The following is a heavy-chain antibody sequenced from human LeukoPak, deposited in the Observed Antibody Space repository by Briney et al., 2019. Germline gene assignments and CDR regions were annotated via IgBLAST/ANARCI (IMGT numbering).Heavy chain of an antibody. Sequence: PGGSLGLSCSASGFTFSTFAMSWVRQAPGKGLEWVSSISTSGTVTYYADSMKGRFTISRDNSKNTVHLQMNSLRAEDTAIYFCARVGSSTTWYQGFDPWGQGTLVTVSS. V-gene: IGHV3-23*01. CDR2: ISTSGTVT. CDR1: GFTFSTFA. J-gene: IGHJ5*02. CDR3: ARVGSSTTWYQGFDP. D-gene: IGHD2-2*01.